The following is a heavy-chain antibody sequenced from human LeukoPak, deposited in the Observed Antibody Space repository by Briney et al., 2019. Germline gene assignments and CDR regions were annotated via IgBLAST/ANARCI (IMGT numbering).Heavy chain of an antibody. Sequence: PGGSLRLSCAASGFIFSDFYMTWIRQAPGKGLELVSYISSSAGTIYYADSVKGRFTISRDNAKNSLYLQMNSLRAEDTAVYYCVRVRPQSGWSFDYWGQGTLVTVSS. CDR3: VRVRPQSGWSFDY. V-gene: IGHV3-11*01. D-gene: IGHD6-19*01. CDR2: ISSSAGTI. J-gene: IGHJ4*02. CDR1: GFIFSDFY.